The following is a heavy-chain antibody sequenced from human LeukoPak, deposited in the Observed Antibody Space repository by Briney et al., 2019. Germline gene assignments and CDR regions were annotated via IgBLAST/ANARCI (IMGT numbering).Heavy chain of an antibody. CDR3: AIESSGSSSSFDY. CDR2: IKQDGSEK. CDR1: GFTFSSYW. J-gene: IGHJ4*02. V-gene: IGHV3-7*01. Sequence: GGSLRLSCAASGFTFSSYWMGWVRQAPGKGLEWVANIKQDGSEKYYVDSVKGRFTISRDNAKNSLYLQMNSLRAEDTAVYYCAIESSGSSSSFDYWGQGTLVTVSS. D-gene: IGHD6-6*01.